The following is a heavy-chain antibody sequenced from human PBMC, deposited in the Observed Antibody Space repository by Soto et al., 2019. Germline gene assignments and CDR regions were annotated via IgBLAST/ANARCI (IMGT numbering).Heavy chain of an antibody. V-gene: IGHV4-4*02. CDR1: GVSLTSGNW. CDR3: ARLVYDTRLNYMYFDF. Sequence: SETLSLTCAVSGVSLTSGNWCTWVRQSPQRGLEYIGEIFHDGTANYYPSFERRVAMSVDTSRNQFSLKLTSVTAADTAVYFCARLVYDTRLNYMYFDFWGPGTLVTVYS. J-gene: IGHJ4*02. D-gene: IGHD3-10*01. CDR2: IFHDGTA.